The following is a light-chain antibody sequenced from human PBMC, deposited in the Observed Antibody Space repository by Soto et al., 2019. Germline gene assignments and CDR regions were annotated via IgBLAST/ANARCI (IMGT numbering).Light chain of an antibody. J-gene: IGLJ1*01. V-gene: IGLV1-51*02. CDR3: GTWDSSLSLYV. Sequence: QSVLTQPPSVSASPGQKVTISCSGGSSNIGNNYVSWYQQLPGTAPKLLIYENNKRPSGIPDRFSGSKSGTSATLGITGPQTGDEADYYCGTWDSSLSLYVFGTGTKVTVL. CDR2: ENN. CDR1: SSNIGNNY.